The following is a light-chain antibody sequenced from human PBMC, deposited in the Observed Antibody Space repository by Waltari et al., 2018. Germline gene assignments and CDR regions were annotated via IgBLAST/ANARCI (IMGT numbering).Light chain of an antibody. CDR1: TSNIGSNV. CDR2: RSA. Sequence: QSVLTQPPSASGTPGQRVTISCSGSTSNIGSNVVNWYQQFPGKAPKLLIYRSAQRPSGVPYRFSGSKSGTSASLAISGLQSEDEADYYCAAWDDSLHGHWVFGGGTKVTVL. V-gene: IGLV1-44*01. CDR3: AAWDDSLHGHWV. J-gene: IGLJ3*02.